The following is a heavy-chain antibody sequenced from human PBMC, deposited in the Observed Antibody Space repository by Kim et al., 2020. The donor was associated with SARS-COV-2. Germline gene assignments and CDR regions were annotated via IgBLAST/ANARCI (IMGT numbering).Heavy chain of an antibody. V-gene: IGHV4-34*01. D-gene: IGHD1-26*01. CDR2: INHSGST. Sequence: SETLSLTCAVYGGSFSGYYWSWIRQPPGKGLEWIGEINHSGSTNYNPSLKSRVTISVDTSKNQFSLKLSSVTAADTAVYYCASFSIGSYLSRAWGQGTMVTVSS. J-gene: IGHJ3*01. CDR3: ASFSIGSYLSRA. CDR1: GGSFSGYY.